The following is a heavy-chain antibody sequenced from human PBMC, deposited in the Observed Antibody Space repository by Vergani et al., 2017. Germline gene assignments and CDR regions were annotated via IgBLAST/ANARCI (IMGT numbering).Heavy chain of an antibody. CDR2: ISYDGSNK. V-gene: IGHV3-30*18. Sequence: QVQLVESGGGVVQPGRSLRLSCAASGFTFSSYGMHWVRQAPGKGMEWVAVISYDGSNKYYADSVKGRFTISRDNSKNTLYLQMNSLRAEDTAVYYFAKAKGXWGSYQLLYGYFDYWGQGTLVTVSS. CDR1: GFTFSSYG. D-gene: IGHD2-2*02. CDR3: AKAKGXWGSYQLLYGYFDY. J-gene: IGHJ4*02.